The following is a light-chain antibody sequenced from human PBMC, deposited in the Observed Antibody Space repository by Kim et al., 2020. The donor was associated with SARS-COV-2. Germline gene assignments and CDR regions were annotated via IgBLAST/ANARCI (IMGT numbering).Light chain of an antibody. CDR2: GNS. V-gene: IGLV1-40*01. J-gene: IGLJ1*01. CDR3: QSYDSSLSGYV. Sequence: RVTISGTGSSSNIGAGYDVHWSQQLPGTAPKLLIYGNSNRPSGVPDRFSGSKSGTSASLAITGLQAEDEADYYCQSYDSSLSGYVFGPGTKVTVL. CDR1: SSNIGAGYD.